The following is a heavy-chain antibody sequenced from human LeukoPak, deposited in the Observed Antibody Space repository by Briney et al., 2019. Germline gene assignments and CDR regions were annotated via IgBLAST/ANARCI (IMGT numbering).Heavy chain of an antibody. V-gene: IGHV3-23*01. D-gene: IGHD3-10*01. CDR2: ISGSGGST. CDR3: AKLSLSGRSQSADY. CDR1: GFTFSSYT. Sequence: GGSLRLSCAASGFTFSSYTMSWVRQAPGKGLEWVSAISGSGGSTYYADSVKGRFTISRDNSKNTLFLQMNSLRAEDTAVYYCAKLSLSGRSQSADYWGQGTLVTVSS. J-gene: IGHJ4*02.